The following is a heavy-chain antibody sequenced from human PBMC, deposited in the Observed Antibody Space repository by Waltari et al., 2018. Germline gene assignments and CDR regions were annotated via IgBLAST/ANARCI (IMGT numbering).Heavy chain of an antibody. CDR3: ARTPTYYYDSSGYYGFDY. J-gene: IGHJ4*03. D-gene: IGHD3-22*01. V-gene: IGHV3-53*01. CDR2: IYSGGST. Sequence: EVQLVESGGGLIQPGGSLRLSCAASGFTVSSNYMSWVRQAPGKGLEWVSVIYSGGSTYYADSVKGRFTISRDNSKNTLYLQMNSLRAEDTAVYYCARTPTYYYDSSGYYGFDYWGQGTTVTVSS. CDR1: GFTVSSNY.